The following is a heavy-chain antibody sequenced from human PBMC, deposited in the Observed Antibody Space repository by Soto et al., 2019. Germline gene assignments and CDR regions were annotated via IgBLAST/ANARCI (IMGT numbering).Heavy chain of an antibody. Sequence: SETLSLTCAVYGGSFSGYYWSWIRQPPGKGLEWIGEINHSGSTNYNPSLKSRVTISVDTSKNQFSLKLSSVTAADTAVYYCARGDIGSSGWYFDYWGQGTLVTVSS. CDR3: ARGDIGSSGWYFDY. CDR2: INHSGST. V-gene: IGHV4-34*01. J-gene: IGHJ4*02. CDR1: GGSFSGYY. D-gene: IGHD6-19*01.